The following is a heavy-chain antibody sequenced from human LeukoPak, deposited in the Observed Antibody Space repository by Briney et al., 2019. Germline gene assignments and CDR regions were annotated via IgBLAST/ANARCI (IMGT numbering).Heavy chain of an antibody. J-gene: IGHJ4*02. CDR3: ARLYYYGSGSYYYFDY. CDR1: GFTFSSYV. V-gene: IGHV3-23*01. CDR2: LSGSGGST. D-gene: IGHD3-10*01. Sequence: PGGSMRLSCAASGFTFSSYVMNWVRQAPEKGLEWVSTLSGSGGSTYYADSVKGRFTISRDNSKNTLYLQMNSLRAEDTAVYYCARLYYYGSGSYYYFDYWGQGTLVTVSS.